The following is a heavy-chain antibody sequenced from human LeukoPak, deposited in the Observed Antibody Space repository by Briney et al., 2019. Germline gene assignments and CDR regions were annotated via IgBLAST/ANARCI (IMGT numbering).Heavy chain of an antibody. D-gene: IGHD4-17*01. Sequence: GGSLRLSCAASGFTFSDYYMSWIRQAPGKGLEWVSYISSSGSTIYYADSVKGRFTISRDNSKNTLYLQMNSLRAEDTAVYYCAKGYDWMTTVTTIDYWGQGTLVTVSS. CDR3: AKGYDWMTTVTTIDY. V-gene: IGHV3-11*01. CDR1: GFTFSDYY. CDR2: ISSSGSTI. J-gene: IGHJ4*02.